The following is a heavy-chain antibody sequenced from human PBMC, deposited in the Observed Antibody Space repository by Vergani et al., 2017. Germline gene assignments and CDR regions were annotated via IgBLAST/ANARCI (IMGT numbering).Heavy chain of an antibody. CDR1: GGSISSYY. Sequence: QVQLQESGPGLVKPSETLSLTCTVSGGSISSYYWSWIRQPPGKGLEWIGYIYYSGSTNYNPSLKSRVTISVDTSKNQFSLKLSSVTAADTAVYYCARTACSGGSCYLDYWGQGTLVTVSS. V-gene: IGHV4-59*12. J-gene: IGHJ4*02. D-gene: IGHD2-15*01. CDR2: IYYSGST. CDR3: ARTACSGGSCYLDY.